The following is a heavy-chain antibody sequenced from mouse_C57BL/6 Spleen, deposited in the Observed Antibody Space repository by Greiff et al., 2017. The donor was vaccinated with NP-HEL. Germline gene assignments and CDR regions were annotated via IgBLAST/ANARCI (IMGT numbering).Heavy chain of an antibody. J-gene: IGHJ4*01. V-gene: IGHV1-80*01. CDR1: GYAFSSYW. Sequence: QVQLQQSGAELVKPGASVKISCKASGYAFSSYWMNWVKQRPGKGLEWIGQIYPGDGDTNYNGKFKGKATLTADKSSSTAYMQLSSLTSEDSAVYFCARFTTVVAPYYAMDYWGQGTSVTVSS. CDR2: IYPGDGDT. D-gene: IGHD1-1*01. CDR3: ARFTTVVAPYYAMDY.